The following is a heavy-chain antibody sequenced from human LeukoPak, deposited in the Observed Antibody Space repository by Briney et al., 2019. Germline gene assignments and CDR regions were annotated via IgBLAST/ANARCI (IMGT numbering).Heavy chain of an antibody. V-gene: IGHV4-30-4*01. J-gene: IGHJ5*02. CDR2: MYYSGSN. CDR1: GGSISSGDYY. Sequence: SETLSLTCTVSGGSISSGDYYWSWIRQPPGKGLDWIAYMYYSGSNYYNPSLKSRVTMSADTSKNQLSLKLSSVTAADTAVYYCARPYYYDSRIDPWGQGIVVTVSS. D-gene: IGHD3-22*01. CDR3: ARPYYYDSRIDP.